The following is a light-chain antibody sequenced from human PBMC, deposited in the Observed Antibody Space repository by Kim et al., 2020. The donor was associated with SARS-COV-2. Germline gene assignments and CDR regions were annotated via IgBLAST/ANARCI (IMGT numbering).Light chain of an antibody. CDR2: EVT. Sequence: QSALTQPASVSGSPGQSITISCTGTSSDVGNYDLVSWYQHHPGKVPKLIISEVTKRPSGLSDRFSGSKSGNTASLTISGLQTEDEGDYYCCSYVDYSTMIFGGGTQLTVL. V-gene: IGLV2-23*02. CDR3: CSYVDYSTMI. J-gene: IGLJ2*01. CDR1: SSDVGNYDL.